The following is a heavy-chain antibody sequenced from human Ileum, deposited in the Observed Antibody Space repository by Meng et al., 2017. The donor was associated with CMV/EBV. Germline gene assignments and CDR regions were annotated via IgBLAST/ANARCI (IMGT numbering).Heavy chain of an antibody. CDR3: AKGGGYSGSYSLQF. V-gene: IGHV3-33*06. Sequence: GCRFSSCARRWVRQDEGKGRECVEVIWDDGIKRYYADSVKGRCTISRENSENTLYLQMNSLRAEDTAVYYCAKGGGYSGSYSLQFWGQGTLVTVSS. J-gene: IGHJ4*02. CDR1: GCRFSSCA. D-gene: IGHD5-12*01. CDR2: IWDDGIKR.